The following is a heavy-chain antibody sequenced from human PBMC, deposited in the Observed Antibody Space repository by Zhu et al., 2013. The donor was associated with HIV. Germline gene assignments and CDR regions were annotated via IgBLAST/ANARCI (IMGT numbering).Heavy chain of an antibody. CDR2: IIPIFGTA. Sequence: QVQLVQSGAEVKKTGTSVKVSCKASGYTITDYYIHWVRQAPGQGLEWMGGIIPIFGTANYAQKFQGRVTITADESTSTAYMELSSLRSEDTAVYYCARDFDCSGGSCTTYWGQGTLVTVSS. CDR3: ARDFDCSGGSCTTY. J-gene: IGHJ4*02. CDR1: GYTITDYY. D-gene: IGHD2-15*01. V-gene: IGHV1-69*01.